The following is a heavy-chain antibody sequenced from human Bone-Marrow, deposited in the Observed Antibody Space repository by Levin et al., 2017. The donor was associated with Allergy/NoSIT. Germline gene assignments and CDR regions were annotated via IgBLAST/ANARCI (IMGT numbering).Heavy chain of an antibody. J-gene: IGHJ3*01. Sequence: PAASVKVSCKASGYNLTNYWIGWVRQMPGKGLQWMGIIYPGDSYTRYSPSFQGQVTISVDTSISTAYLQWSSLKASDSAMYYCARRRGRDGYRDAFDFWGQGTVVTVSS. D-gene: IGHD5-24*01. V-gene: IGHV5-51*01. CDR3: ARRRGRDGYRDAFDF. CDR1: GYNLTNYW. CDR2: IYPGDSYT.